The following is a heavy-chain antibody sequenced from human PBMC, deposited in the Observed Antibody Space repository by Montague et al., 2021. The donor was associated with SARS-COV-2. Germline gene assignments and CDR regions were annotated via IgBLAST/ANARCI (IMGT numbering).Heavy chain of an antibody. CDR3: ARHPPYIDSGGFLDY. CDR2: ISYDGSNK. V-gene: IGHV3-30-3*01. J-gene: IGHJ4*02. Sequence: SRRLSCAASGFPFSSYAMHWVRQAPGKGLEWVAVISYDGSNKYYADSVKGRFTISRDNSENTLYLQMNSLRAEDTAVDYCARHPPYIDSGGFLDYWGQGTRVTVSS. CDR1: GFPFSSYA. D-gene: IGHD3-9*01.